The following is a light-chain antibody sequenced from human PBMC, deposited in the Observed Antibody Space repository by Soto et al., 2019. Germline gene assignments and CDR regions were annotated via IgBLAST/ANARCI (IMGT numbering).Light chain of an antibody. CDR3: QQDNNWPPLT. V-gene: IGKV3-15*01. CDR1: QSVSSN. Sequence: EIVMTQSPATLSVSPGERATLSCRASQSVSSNLAWYQQKPGQAPRLLIYGASTRATGIPARFSGSGSGTEFTLTISSLQSEDVAVYYCQQDNNWPPLTFGGGTKVESK. CDR2: GAS. J-gene: IGKJ4*01.